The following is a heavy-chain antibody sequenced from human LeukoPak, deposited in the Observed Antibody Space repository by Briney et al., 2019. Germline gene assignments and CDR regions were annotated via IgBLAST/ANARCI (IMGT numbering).Heavy chain of an antibody. CDR3: AKDIGLYYYYGMDV. CDR1: GFTFDDYA. Sequence: GGSLRLSCAASGFTFDDYAMHWVRQAPGKGLEWVSGISWNSGSIGYADSVKGRFTISRDSAKNSLYLQMNSLRAEDTALYYCAKDIGLYYYYGMDVWGQGTTVTVSS. V-gene: IGHV3-9*01. CDR2: ISWNSGSI. J-gene: IGHJ6*02.